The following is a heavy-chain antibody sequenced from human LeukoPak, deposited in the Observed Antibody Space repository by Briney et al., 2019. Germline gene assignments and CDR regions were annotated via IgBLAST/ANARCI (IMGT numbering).Heavy chain of an antibody. CDR3: VRNAAMAADV. J-gene: IGHJ3*01. CDR1: GFTFSNYA. V-gene: IGHV3-30*04. CDR2: ISYDGSKK. Sequence: GGSLRLSCAASGFTFSNYAMHWVRQAPGKGLEWVAIISYDGSKKYYADSVKGRFTISRDNSKNTLYLQMNSLRADDTAVYYCVRNAAMAADVWGQGTMVTVSS. D-gene: IGHD5-18*01.